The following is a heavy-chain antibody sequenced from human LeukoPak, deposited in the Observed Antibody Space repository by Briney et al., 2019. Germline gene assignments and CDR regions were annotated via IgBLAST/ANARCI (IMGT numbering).Heavy chain of an antibody. J-gene: IGHJ6*03. Sequence: GGSLRLSCVASGFTFSSYGMSWVRQAPGKGLEWVSTISGSGGSTYYADSVKGRFTVSRDNSKNTLYLQMNSLRAEDTAVYYCAKTFQRYYMDVWGKGTTVTISS. V-gene: IGHV3-23*01. CDR3: AKTFQRYYMDV. CDR2: ISGSGGST. CDR1: GFTFSSYG.